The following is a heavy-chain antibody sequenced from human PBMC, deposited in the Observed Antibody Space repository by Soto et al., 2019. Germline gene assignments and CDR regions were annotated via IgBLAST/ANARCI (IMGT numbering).Heavy chain of an antibody. J-gene: IGHJ4*02. D-gene: IGHD6-19*01. CDR1: GGTFSTYA. Sequence: QVQLVQSGAEVKQPGSSVKVSCKTSGGTFSTYAIYWVRQAPGQGLEWMGAIIPLFGTADYAQKFQGRVTITADESTSTASMELSSLRSEDPAVHYCARPKGSYSSGYYYFDYWGQGTLVTVSS. CDR3: ARPKGSYSSGYYYFDY. V-gene: IGHV1-69*01. CDR2: IIPLFGTA.